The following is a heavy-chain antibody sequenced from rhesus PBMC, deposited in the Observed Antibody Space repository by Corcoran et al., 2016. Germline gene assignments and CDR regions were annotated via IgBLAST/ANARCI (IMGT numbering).Heavy chain of an antibody. V-gene: IGHV4S9*01. Sequence: QVQLQESGPGLVKPSETLSLTCGVSRGSITVTYYWIWIRQPPGTGLVWFANIYGDRAITNYHPSLRCRLTISKDTSKNQFFLKLNSLTAAYTAVYYCALTIGYCTSPFCDGAFHVWGRGFLVTVSS. D-gene: IGHD2-2*01. CDR2: IYGDRAIT. CDR3: ALTIGYCTSPFCDGAFHV. CDR1: RGSITVTYY. J-gene: IGHJ5-2*02.